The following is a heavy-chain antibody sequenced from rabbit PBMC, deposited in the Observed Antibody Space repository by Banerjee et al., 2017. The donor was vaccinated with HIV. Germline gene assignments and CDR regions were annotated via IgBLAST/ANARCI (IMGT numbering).Heavy chain of an antibody. CDR3: ARELVVVLMGLGYYGMDL. CDR1: GFSFSSSYW. V-gene: IGHV1S45*01. CDR2: IYAGSSGST. D-gene: IGHD8-1*01. J-gene: IGHJ6*01. Sequence: QEQLVESGGGLVKPGASLTLTCTASGFSFSSSYWICWVRQAPGKGLEWIACIYAGSSGSTYYATWAKGRFTISKTSSTTVTLQMTSLTAADTATYFCARELVVVLMGLGYYGMDLWGQGTLVTVS.